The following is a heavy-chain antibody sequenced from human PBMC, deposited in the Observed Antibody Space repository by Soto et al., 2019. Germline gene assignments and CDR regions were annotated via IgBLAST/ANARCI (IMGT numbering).Heavy chain of an antibody. CDR1: GYTFTSYG. CDR3: ARGSWNYPYYYYGMDV. J-gene: IGHJ6*02. D-gene: IGHD1-7*01. V-gene: IGHV1-18*01. CDR2: ISAYNGKT. Sequence: QVQLVQSGAEVKKPGASVKVSCKASGYTFTSYGFSWVRQAPGQGLEWMGWISAYNGKTHYAQKLQGRVTMTKDTSTSTVYMELRSLRSDDTAVYYCARGSWNYPYYYYGMDVWGQGTTVTVSS.